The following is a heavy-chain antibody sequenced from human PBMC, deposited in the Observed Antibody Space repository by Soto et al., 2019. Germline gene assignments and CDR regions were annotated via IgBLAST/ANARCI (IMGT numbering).Heavy chain of an antibody. CDR3: ARGGYCSSTSCYSSAFDWFDP. D-gene: IGHD2-2*01. CDR1: GFTFSSYW. CDR2: INSDGSST. Sequence: GGSLRLSCAASGFTFSSYWMHWVRQAPGKGLVWVSRINSDGSSTSYADSVKGRFTISRDNAKNTLYLQMNSLRAEDTAVYYCARGGYCSSTSCYSSAFDWFDPWGQGTLVTVSS. J-gene: IGHJ5*02. V-gene: IGHV3-74*01.